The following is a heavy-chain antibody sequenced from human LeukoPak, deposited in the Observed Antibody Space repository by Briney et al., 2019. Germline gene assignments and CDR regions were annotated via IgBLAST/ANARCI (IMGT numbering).Heavy chain of an antibody. CDR2: IPYDGSNK. J-gene: IGHJ4*02. Sequence: GRSLRLSCAASGFTFSSYGMHWVRQAPGKGLEWVAVIPYDGSNKYYADSVKGRFTISRDNSKNTLYLQMNSLRAEDTAVYYCAKIQYYDSSGSDYWGQGTLVTVSS. CDR3: AKIQYYDSSGSDY. V-gene: IGHV3-30*18. D-gene: IGHD3-22*01. CDR1: GFTFSSYG.